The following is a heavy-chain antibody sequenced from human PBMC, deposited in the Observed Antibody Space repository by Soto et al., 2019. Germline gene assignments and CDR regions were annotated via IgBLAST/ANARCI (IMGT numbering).Heavy chain of an antibody. V-gene: IGHV1-8*01. CDR3: AGPPQDSGYDRNWFDP. Sequence: ASVKVSCKASGYTFTSYDINWVRQATGQGLEWMGWMNPNSGNTGYAQKFQGRVTMTRNTSISTAYMELSSLRSEDTAGYYCAGPPQDSGYDRNWFDPWGQGTLVTVSS. D-gene: IGHD5-12*01. CDR1: GYTFTSYD. J-gene: IGHJ5*02. CDR2: MNPNSGNT.